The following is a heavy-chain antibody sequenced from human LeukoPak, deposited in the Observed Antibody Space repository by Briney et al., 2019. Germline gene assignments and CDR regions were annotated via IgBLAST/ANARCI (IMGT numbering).Heavy chain of an antibody. J-gene: IGHJ4*02. CDR1: GFTFSTYS. V-gene: IGHV3-48*01. CDR2: ITSSSSAK. Sequence: GGSLRLSCVASGFTFSTYSMNWVRQAPGKGLEWVSYITSSSSAKYYADSVKGRFTISRDNAENSLYLQMNSLRAEDTAVYYCTRDQEGFDYWGQGTLVTVSS. CDR3: TRDQEGFDY.